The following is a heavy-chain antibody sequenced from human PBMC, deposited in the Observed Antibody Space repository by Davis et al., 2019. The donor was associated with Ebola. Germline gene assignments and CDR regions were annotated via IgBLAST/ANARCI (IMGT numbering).Heavy chain of an antibody. CDR2: IIPIFGTA. J-gene: IGHJ6*02. V-gene: IGHV1-69*13. CDR3: ARDRVVAGRMDV. D-gene: IGHD6-19*01. Sequence: SVKVSCKASGGTFSSYAISWVRQAPGQGLEWMGGIIPIFGTANYAQKFQGRVTITADESTSTAYMELSSLRSEDTAVYYCARDRVVAGRMDVWGQGTTVTVSS. CDR1: GGTFSSYA.